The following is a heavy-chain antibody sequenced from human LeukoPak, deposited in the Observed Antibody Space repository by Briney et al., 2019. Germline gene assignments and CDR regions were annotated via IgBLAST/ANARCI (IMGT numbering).Heavy chain of an antibody. V-gene: IGHV4-61*01. CDR1: GGSVSSGSYY. Sequence: SETLSLTCTVSGGSVSSGSYYWSWIRQPPGKGLEWIGYIYYSGSTNYNPSLKSRVTISVDTSKNQFSLKLSSVSAADTAVYYCARETMDYCSSTSCYAVGLFDYRGQGTLVTVSS. CDR3: ARETMDYCSSTSCYAVGLFDY. CDR2: IYYSGST. J-gene: IGHJ4*02. D-gene: IGHD2-2*01.